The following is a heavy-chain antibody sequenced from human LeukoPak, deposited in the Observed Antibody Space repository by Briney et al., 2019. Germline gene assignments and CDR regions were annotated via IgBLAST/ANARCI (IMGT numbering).Heavy chain of an antibody. CDR3: ARPLFYYYYMDV. J-gene: IGHJ6*03. CDR1: GGSISSSSYY. V-gene: IGHV4-39*01. CDR2: IYYSGST. Sequence: SETLSLTCTVSGGSISSSSYYWAWLRQPPGKGLEWIGSIYYSGSTYYNPSLKGRATISVDTSKNQFSLELSSVTAADTAVYYCARPLFYYYYMDVWGNGTTVTVSS.